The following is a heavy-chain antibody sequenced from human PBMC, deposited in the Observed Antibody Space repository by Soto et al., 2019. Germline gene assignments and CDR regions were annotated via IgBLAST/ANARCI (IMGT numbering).Heavy chain of an antibody. D-gene: IGHD4-17*01. CDR1: GFTFSSYG. Sequence: GGSLRLSCAASGFTFSSYGMHWVRQAPGKGLEWVAVISYDGSNKYYADSVKGRFTISRDNSKNTLYLQMNSLRAEDTAVYYCAKDRAYGGTPPFFYYYYGMDVWGQGTTVTVSS. V-gene: IGHV3-30*18. CDR2: ISYDGSNK. CDR3: AKDRAYGGTPPFFYYYYGMDV. J-gene: IGHJ6*02.